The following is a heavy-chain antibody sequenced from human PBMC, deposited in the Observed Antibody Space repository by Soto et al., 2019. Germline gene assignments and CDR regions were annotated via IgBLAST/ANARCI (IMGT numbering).Heavy chain of an antibody. CDR1: GESFSVSE. J-gene: IGHJ4*02. D-gene: IGHD2-8*01. Sequence: SLASAVCGESFSVSECGWIRQPPGKGLEWIGEINHSGSTNYNPSLTGRVTISLDTSKSQFSLKLSSLTAADTAFYFCARGNGRLANWGQGTLVTVSS. CDR2: INHSGST. V-gene: IGHV4-34*01. CDR3: ARGNGRLAN.